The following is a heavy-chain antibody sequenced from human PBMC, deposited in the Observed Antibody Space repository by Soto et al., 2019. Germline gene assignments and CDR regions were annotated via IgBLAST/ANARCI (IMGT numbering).Heavy chain of an antibody. CDR3: ARAVSCTYYYYSGMDV. D-gene: IGHD2-2*01. V-gene: IGHV1-2*02. CDR2: INPNSGGT. CDR1: GYTFTGYY. Sequence: ASVKVSCKASGYTFTGYYMHWVRQAPGQGLEWMGWINPNSGGTNYAQKFQGRVTMTRDTSISTAYMELSRLRSDDTAVYYCARAVSCTYYYYSGMDVWGQGTTVTVSS. J-gene: IGHJ6*02.